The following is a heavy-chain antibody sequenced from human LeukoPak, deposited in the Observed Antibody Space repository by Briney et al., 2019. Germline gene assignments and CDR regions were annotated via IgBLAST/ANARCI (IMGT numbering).Heavy chain of an antibody. CDR3: ARDLMVYVFFDY. CDR1: GFTFSGYS. J-gene: IGHJ4*02. V-gene: IGHV3-21*01. Sequence: GGSLRLSCAASGFTFSGYSMNWVRQAPGKGLEWVASISGSSTYIQYADSVKGRFSISRDNANNSLYLQMNSVRAEDTAVYYCARDLMVYVFFDYWGLGTLVTVSS. CDR2: ISGSSTYI. D-gene: IGHD2-8*01.